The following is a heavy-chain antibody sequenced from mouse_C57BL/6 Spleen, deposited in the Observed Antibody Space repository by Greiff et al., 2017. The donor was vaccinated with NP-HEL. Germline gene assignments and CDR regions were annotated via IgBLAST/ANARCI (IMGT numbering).Heavy chain of an antibody. CDR1: GFNIKDDY. D-gene: IGHD2-4*01. CDR2: IDPENGDT. CDR3: TRINYEYDGNAMDY. J-gene: IGHJ4*01. V-gene: IGHV14-4*01. Sequence: VQLQQSGAELVRPGASVKLSCTASGFNIKDDYMHWVKQRPEQGLEWIGWIDPENGDTEYASKFQGKATLTADTSSNTAYLQLSSLTSEDAAVYYCTRINYEYDGNAMDYWGQGTSVTVSS.